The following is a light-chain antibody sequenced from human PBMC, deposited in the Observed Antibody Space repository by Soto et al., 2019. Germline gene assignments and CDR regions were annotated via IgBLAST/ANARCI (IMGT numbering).Light chain of an antibody. V-gene: IGLV1-51*01. CDR2: DNS. CDR3: GTWDTIPSAGV. Sequence: QSVLTQPPSVSAAPGQKVTISCSGSSSNIGDNYVSWYQQFPGTAPKLLIYDNSQRPSGIPDRFSGSTSGTSATLGITGLQTGDEADYYCGTWDTIPSAGVFGGGTRLTVL. J-gene: IGLJ2*01. CDR1: SSNIGDNY.